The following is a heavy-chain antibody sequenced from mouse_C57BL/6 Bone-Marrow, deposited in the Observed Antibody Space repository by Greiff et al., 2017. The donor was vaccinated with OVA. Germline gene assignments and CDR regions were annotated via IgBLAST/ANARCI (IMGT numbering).Heavy chain of an antibody. V-gene: IGHV1-85*01. CDR2: IYPRDGST. J-gene: IGHJ3*01. Sequence: VKLMESGPELVKPGASVKLSCKASGYTFTSYDINWVKPRPGQGLEWIGWIYPRDGSTKYNEKFKGKATLTVDTSSSTAYMELHSLTSEDSAVYFCARYDGYSFAYWGQGTLVTGSA. CDR1: GYTFTSYD. D-gene: IGHD2-3*01. CDR3: ARYDGYSFAY.